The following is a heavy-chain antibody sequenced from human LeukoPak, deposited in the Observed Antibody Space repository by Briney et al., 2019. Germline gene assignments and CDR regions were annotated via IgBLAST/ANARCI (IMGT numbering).Heavy chain of an antibody. Sequence: SETLSLTCAVYAGSFSGYYWSWIRQPPGKGLEWIGEINHSGSTNYNPSLKSRVTISVDTSKNQFSLKLSSVTAADTAVYYCARKRQWLRGWGQGTLVTVSS. CDR3: ARKRQWLRG. CDR2: INHSGST. CDR1: AGSFSGYY. V-gene: IGHV4-34*01. J-gene: IGHJ4*02. D-gene: IGHD2-8*01.